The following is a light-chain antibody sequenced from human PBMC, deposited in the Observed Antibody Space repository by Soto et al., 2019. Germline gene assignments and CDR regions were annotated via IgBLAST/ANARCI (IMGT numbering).Light chain of an antibody. V-gene: IGKV3-11*01. CDR3: QQYISWPLT. CDR1: QGVSDY. J-gene: IGKJ4*01. Sequence: EIVLTQSPATLSLSPGERATLSCRASQGVSDYLAWYQQKPGQAPRLLIYDASNRATGIPARFSGSGSGTDFTLTISSLEPEDFAVYYCQQYISWPLTFGGGTQVDIK. CDR2: DAS.